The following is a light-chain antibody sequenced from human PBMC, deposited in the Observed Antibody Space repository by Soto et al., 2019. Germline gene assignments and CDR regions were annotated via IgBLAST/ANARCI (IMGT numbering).Light chain of an antibody. V-gene: IGKV3-11*01. CDR2: DAS. J-gene: IGKJ4*01. CDR3: QQRASWPLT. CDR1: QSISGY. Sequence: EIVLTQSPATLSLSPGERATLSCRASQSISGYLAWYQHRPGRAPRLLIYDASNRATGIPDRFSGRGSGTDFTLTISSLEPEDFAVYYYQQRASWPLTFGGGTALE.